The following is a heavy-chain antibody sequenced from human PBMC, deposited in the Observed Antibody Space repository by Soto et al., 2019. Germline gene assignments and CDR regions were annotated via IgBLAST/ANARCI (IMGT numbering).Heavy chain of an antibody. CDR1: GVSITSHY. Sequence: SETLSLTCDVSGVSITSHYWNWIRQSPGMGLEWIGSTYFRGSASYNPSLKSRVTISLDTSKDQLSLTLSAVTAADSAVYYCARDLRSRGWFDPWGPGILVTAPQ. J-gene: IGHJ5*02. CDR2: TYFRGSA. V-gene: IGHV4-59*11. CDR3: ARDLRSRGWFDP.